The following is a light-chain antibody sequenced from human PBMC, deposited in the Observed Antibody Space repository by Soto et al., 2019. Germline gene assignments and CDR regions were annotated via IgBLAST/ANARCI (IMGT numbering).Light chain of an antibody. CDR2: DAS. CDR1: QGISSA. CDR3: HQFNSYPHL. Sequence: AIQLTQSPSSLSASVGDRVTITCRASQGISSALAWFQQKPGKAPKLLIYDASSLESGVPSRFSGSGSGTDFARPISSLQPEDFATYYCHQFNSYPHLFGPGTKVDIK. V-gene: IGKV1-13*02. J-gene: IGKJ3*01.